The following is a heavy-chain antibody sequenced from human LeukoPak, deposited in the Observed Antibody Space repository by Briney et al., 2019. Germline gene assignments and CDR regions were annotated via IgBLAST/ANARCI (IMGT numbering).Heavy chain of an antibody. CDR3: ARALGYCSGGSCTRGYNWFDP. CDR1: GGSISSSDYY. J-gene: IGHJ5*02. D-gene: IGHD2-15*01. Sequence: PSETLSLTCTVSGGSISSSDYYWGWLRQPPGKGLEWLGSIYYGGSTYYNPSLKSRVTISVDTSMNQFSLKLSFVTTADTAVYYCARALGYCSGGSCTRGYNWFDPWGQGTLVTVPS. CDR2: IYYGGST. V-gene: IGHV4-39*01.